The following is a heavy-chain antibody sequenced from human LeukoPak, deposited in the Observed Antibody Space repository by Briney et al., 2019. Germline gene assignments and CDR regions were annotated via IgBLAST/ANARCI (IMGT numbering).Heavy chain of an antibody. CDR3: ARELTGFDY. J-gene: IGHJ4*02. CDR1: GDSFSSNNAA. Sequence: SQTLSLTCAISGDSFSSNNAAWNWIRQSPSRGLEWLGRTYYRSQWYNDYAIFVRSRIIFNPDTSKNQFSLQLNSETPEDTAVYYCARELTGFDYWGQGTLVTVSS. D-gene: IGHD7-27*01. CDR2: TYYRSQWYN. V-gene: IGHV6-1*01.